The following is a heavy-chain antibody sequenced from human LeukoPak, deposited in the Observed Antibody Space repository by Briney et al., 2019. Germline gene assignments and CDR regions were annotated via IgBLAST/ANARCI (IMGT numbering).Heavy chain of an antibody. V-gene: IGHV3-21*01. CDR1: GFTFSSYS. CDR3: ARGTGTGWRFDF. J-gene: IGHJ4*02. Sequence: GGSLRLSCAASGFTFSSYSMNWVRQAPGKGLEWVSSISSSSSYIYYADSVKGRFTISRDNAKNSVYLQMNSLRDDDTAVYYCARGTGTGWRFDFWGQGTLVTVSS. D-gene: IGHD3/OR15-3a*01. CDR2: ISSSSSYI.